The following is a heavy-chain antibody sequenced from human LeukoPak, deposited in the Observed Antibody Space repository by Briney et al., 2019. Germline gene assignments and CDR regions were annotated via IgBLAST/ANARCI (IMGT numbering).Heavy chain of an antibody. V-gene: IGHV1-69*04. CDR3: ARDIDIVVVPAAMGSWLDP. D-gene: IGHD2-2*01. CDR1: GGTFSSYT. J-gene: IGHJ5*02. Sequence: SVKVSCKASGGTFSSYTISWVRQAPGQGLEWMGRIIPILGIANYAQKFQGRVTITADKSTSTAYMELSSLRSEDTAVYYCARDIDIVVVPAAMGSWLDPWGQGTLVTVSS. CDR2: IIPILGIA.